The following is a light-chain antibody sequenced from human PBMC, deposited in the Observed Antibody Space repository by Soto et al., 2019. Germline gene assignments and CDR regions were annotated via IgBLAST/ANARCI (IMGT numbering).Light chain of an antibody. J-gene: IGLJ3*02. CDR3: QPYDSSVSGWV. CDR1: NSNIGAGYD. Sequence: QSVLTQPPSVSGAPGQRVTISCTGYNSNIGAGYDVHWYQQLPGTAPKLLIYGNSNRPSGVPDRFSASKSGTSASLAITGLQAADAADYYRQPYDSSVSGWVFGGGTKLTVL. V-gene: IGLV1-40*01. CDR2: GNS.